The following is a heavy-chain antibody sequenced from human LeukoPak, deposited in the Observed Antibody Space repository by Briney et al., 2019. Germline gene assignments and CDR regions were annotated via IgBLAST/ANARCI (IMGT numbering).Heavy chain of an antibody. D-gene: IGHD2-2*03. CDR1: ADSFPTYC. Sequence: GESLKISCKDSADSFPTYCIAYVGQLPAKGLEWMGIIHPDESNIRYSPSFQGQVTISADKSISTAYLQWSSLKASDTAMYYCARPPSRGYSSSFEYWGQGTLVTVSS. CDR3: ARPPSRGYSSSFEY. V-gene: IGHV5-51*01. J-gene: IGHJ4*02. CDR2: IHPDESNI.